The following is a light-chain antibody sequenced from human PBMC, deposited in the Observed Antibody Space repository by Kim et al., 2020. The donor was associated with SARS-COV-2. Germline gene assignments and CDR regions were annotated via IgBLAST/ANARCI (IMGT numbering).Light chain of an antibody. CDR1: SSDVGSYNL. J-gene: IGLJ3*02. CDR3: CSYAGSSTFEWV. Sequence: QSVVTQPASVSGSPGQSITISCTGTSSDVGSYNLVSWYQQHPGKAPKLMIYEVSKRPSGVSNRFSGSKSGNTASLTISGLQAEDEADYYCCSYAGSSTFEWVFGGGTQLTVL. CDR2: EVS. V-gene: IGLV2-23*02.